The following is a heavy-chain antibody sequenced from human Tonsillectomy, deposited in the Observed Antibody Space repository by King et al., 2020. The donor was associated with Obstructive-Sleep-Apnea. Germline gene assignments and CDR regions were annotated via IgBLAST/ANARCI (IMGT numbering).Heavy chain of an antibody. Sequence: QLQESGPGLVKPSQTLSLSCTVSGGSISSGGYYWTWIRQHPGKGLEWIGYIYYSGSTYYNPSLRSRVTISVDTSKNQFSLKLTSVTAADTAVYYCAGGRGFGELLGWGQGTLVTVSS. CDR3: AGGRGFGELLG. J-gene: IGHJ4*02. D-gene: IGHD3-10*01. CDR1: GGSISSGGYY. V-gene: IGHV4-31*03. CDR2: IYYSGST.